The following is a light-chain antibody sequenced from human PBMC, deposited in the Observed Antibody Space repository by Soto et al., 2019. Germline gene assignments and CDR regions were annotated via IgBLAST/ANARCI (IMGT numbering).Light chain of an antibody. J-gene: IGKJ4*01. CDR2: DAS. CDR3: QQCNWPLT. V-gene: IGKV3-15*01. CDR1: QSVSSN. Sequence: EIVMTQSPATLSVSPGERATLSCRASQSVSSNLAWYQQKPGQAPRLLIYDASTRATGIPDRFSGSASETEFTHTISSLQSEDFAVYYCQQCNWPLTFGGGTKVEIK.